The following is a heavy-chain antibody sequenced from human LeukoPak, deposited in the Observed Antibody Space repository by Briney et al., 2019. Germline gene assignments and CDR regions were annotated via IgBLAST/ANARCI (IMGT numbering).Heavy chain of an antibody. CDR1: GFTFSDYY. J-gene: IGHJ4*02. CDR3: VKDDGWVQYAN. D-gene: IGHD5-24*01. V-gene: IGHV3-11*05. Sequence: GGSLRLSCAASGFTFSDYYMSWVRQAPGKGLEWVSSISSSSSYIYYADSVKGRFTISRDNSKNTLYLQMNSLSAEDAAVYYCVKDDGWVQYANWGQGTLVTVSS. CDR2: ISSSSSYI.